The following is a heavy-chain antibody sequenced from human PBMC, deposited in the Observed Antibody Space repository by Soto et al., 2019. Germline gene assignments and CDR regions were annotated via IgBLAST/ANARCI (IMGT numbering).Heavy chain of an antibody. V-gene: IGHV3-30-3*01. D-gene: IGHD6-6*01. J-gene: IGHJ6*02. CDR1: GFTFSSYA. CDR3: ARDSSSHNGMGV. Sequence: QVQLVESGGGVVQPGRSLRLSCAASGFTFSSYAMHWVRQAPGKGLEWVAVISYDGSNKYYADSVKGRFTISRDNSKNTLYLQMNSLRAEDTAVYYCARDSSSHNGMGVWGQGTTVTVSS. CDR2: ISYDGSNK.